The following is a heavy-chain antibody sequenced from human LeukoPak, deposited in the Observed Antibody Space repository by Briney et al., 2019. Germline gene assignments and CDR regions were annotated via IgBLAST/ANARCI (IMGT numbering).Heavy chain of an antibody. V-gene: IGHV4-39*01. CDR1: GGSISSSSYY. Sequence: KTSETLSLTCTVSGGSISSSSYYWGWIRQPPGKGLEWIGEINHSGSTNYNPSLKSRVTISVDTSKNQFSLKLSSVTAADTAVYYCARQPRYYYYMDVWGKGTTVTVSS. CDR2: INHSGST. J-gene: IGHJ6*03. CDR3: ARQPRYYYYMDV.